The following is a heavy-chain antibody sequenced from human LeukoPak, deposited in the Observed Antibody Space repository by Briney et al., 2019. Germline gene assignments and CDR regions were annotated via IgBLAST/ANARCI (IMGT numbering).Heavy chain of an antibody. V-gene: IGHV3-21*05. CDR3: AGDGTGVLPGDAFDI. CDR2: INHDGNDI. D-gene: IGHD1-1*01. CDR1: GFTFSTHS. J-gene: IGHJ3*02. Sequence: GGSLRLSCAASGFTFSTHSMNWVRQAPGKGLEWVSYINHDGNDIYYGESVKGRFTISRDNAKDSLYLQIHTLRAEDTAVYYCAGDGTGVLPGDAFDIWSQGTMVTVSS.